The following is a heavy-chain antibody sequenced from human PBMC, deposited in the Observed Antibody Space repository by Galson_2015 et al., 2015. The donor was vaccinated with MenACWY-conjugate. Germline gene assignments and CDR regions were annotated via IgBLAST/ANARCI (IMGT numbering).Heavy chain of an antibody. J-gene: IGHJ1*01. D-gene: IGHD7-27*01. CDR2: IWYDGSNK. V-gene: IGHV3-33*01. CDR3: ARDWGRNGVYFQD. Sequence: SLRLSCAASGFTFSDYGMHWVRQAPGKGLEWVASIWYDGSNKFYLDSVKGRFTIGRDNAKNTLYLEIDFLRADDTAMYYCARDWGRNGVYFQDWGQGTLVIVSS. CDR1: GFTFSDYG.